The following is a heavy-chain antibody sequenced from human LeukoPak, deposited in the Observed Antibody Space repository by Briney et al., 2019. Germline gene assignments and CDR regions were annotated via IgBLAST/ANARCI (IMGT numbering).Heavy chain of an antibody. Sequence: GRSLRLSCAASGFTFSSYARQWFRQAPGEGLEWGSAISSSSRFIYYADSVKGRFTISRDNAKNSLYLQMTSLRAADTAVYYCARSRGYNNGYRALALPPSPVDWGQGTLVTVSS. V-gene: IGHV3-21*01. CDR1: GFTFSSYA. J-gene: IGHJ4*02. D-gene: IGHD5-18*01. CDR3: ARSRGYNNGYRALALPPSPVD. CDR2: ISSSSRFI.